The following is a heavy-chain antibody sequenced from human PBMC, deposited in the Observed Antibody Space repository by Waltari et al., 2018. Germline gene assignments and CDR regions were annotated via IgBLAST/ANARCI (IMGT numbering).Heavy chain of an antibody. Sequence: QVQLVQSGAEVKKPGASVKVSCKASGYIFTSYDINWVRQATGQGLEWMGWMKPNSGNTGYAQKFQGRVTMTMNTSISTAYMELSSLRSEDTAVYYCTTGGDYSSSGEGWFDPWGQGTLVSVSS. V-gene: IGHV1-8*01. D-gene: IGHD6-6*01. CDR1: GYIFTSYD. J-gene: IGHJ5*02. CDR2: MKPNSGNT. CDR3: TTGGDYSSSGEGWFDP.